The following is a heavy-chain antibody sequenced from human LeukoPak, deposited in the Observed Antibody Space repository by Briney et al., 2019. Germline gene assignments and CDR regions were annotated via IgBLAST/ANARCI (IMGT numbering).Heavy chain of an antibody. CDR1: GFTFSSYA. Sequence: PGGSLRLSCAASGFTFSSYAMSWVRQAPGKGLEWVSAISGSGGSTYYADSVKGRFTISRDNSKNTLYLQMSSLRAEDTAVYYCAKSPTDYYDSSGYNHYFDYWGQGTLVTVSS. CDR2: ISGSGGST. V-gene: IGHV3-23*01. D-gene: IGHD3-22*01. J-gene: IGHJ4*02. CDR3: AKSPTDYYDSSGYNHYFDY.